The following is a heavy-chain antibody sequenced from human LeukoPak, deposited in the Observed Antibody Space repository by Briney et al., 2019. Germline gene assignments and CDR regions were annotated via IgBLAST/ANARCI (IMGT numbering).Heavy chain of an antibody. J-gene: IGHJ6*03. Sequence: KTSETLSLTCTVSGGSISSYYWSWIRQPPGKGLEWIGYIYYSGSTYHDPSLKSRVAISIDTSKNQFSLKLSSVTAADTAVYYCARQLYASGTYYAPMDVWGKGTTVTISS. CDR3: ARQLYASGTYYAPMDV. CDR2: IYYSGST. CDR1: GGSISSYY. D-gene: IGHD3-10*01. V-gene: IGHV4-59*08.